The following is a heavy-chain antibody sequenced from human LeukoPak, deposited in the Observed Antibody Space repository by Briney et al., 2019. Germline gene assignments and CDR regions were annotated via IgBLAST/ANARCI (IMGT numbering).Heavy chain of an antibody. Sequence: SETMSLTWTVAGGSISSYYWSWIRQPPGKGLEWIGYIFYSGSTTYNPSLKSRITISVDTSKNQLSLKLSSVTAADTAVYYCARVRGYYYDSSGYNAFDIWGQGTMVTVSS. CDR2: IFYSGST. J-gene: IGHJ3*02. CDR3: ARVRGYYYDSSGYNAFDI. V-gene: IGHV4-59*01. D-gene: IGHD3-22*01. CDR1: GGSISSYY.